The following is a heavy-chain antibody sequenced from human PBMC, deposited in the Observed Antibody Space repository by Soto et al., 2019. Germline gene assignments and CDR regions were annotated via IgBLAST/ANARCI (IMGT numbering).Heavy chain of an antibody. CDR3: ARLIWAIAVAGEAIDY. Sequence: SETLSLTCTVSGGSISSSSYYWGWIRQPPGKGLEWIGSIYYSGSTYYNPSLKSRVTISVDTSKNQFSLKLSSVTAADTAVYYCARLIWAIAVAGEAIDYWGQGTLVTVSS. CDR1: GGSISSSSYY. D-gene: IGHD6-19*01. V-gene: IGHV4-39*01. CDR2: IYYSGST. J-gene: IGHJ4*02.